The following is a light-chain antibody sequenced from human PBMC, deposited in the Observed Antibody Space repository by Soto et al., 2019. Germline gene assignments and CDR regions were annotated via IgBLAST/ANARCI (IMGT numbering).Light chain of an antibody. J-gene: IGKJ1*01. V-gene: IGKV3-20*01. Sequence: EIMITQSPATLSVSHRERVTISCRASQSLNSYLAWYQQKPGQAPRLLIYGASSRATGIPDRFSGSGSGTDFTLTISRLEPEDFAVYYCQQYGSSPVTFGQGTKVDIK. CDR1: QSLNSY. CDR3: QQYGSSPVT. CDR2: GAS.